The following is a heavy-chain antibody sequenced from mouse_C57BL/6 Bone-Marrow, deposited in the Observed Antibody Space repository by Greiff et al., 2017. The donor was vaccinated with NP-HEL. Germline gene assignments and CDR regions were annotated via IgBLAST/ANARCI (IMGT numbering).Heavy chain of an antibody. Sequence: VQLQQSGAELVKPGASVKISCKASGYAFSSYWMNWVKQRPGQGLEWIGQIYPGDGDTNYNGKFKGKATLTADKSSSTAYMQLSSLTSEDSAVYFGERCRCDYYFDYWGQGTTLTVSS. D-gene: IGHD2-4*01. CDR1: GYAFSSYW. J-gene: IGHJ2*01. CDR3: ERCRCDYYFDY. V-gene: IGHV1-80*01. CDR2: IYPGDGDT.